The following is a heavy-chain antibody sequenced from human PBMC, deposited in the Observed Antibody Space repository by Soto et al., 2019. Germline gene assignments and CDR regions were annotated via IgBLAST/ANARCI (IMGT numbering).Heavy chain of an antibody. V-gene: IGHV3-74*01. CDR1: ASTFSGYW. CDR2: INSDGSSI. D-gene: IGHD6-19*01. J-gene: IGHJ4*02. CDR3: ARETGYSSGWRQDY. Sequence: PGGSLRLSCVGSASTFSGYWMHWVRQAPGKGLVWVSRINSDGSSISYADSVKGRFTISRDNAKNTLYLQMNSLRVEDTAVYYCARETGYSSGWRQDYWGQGTLVTVSS.